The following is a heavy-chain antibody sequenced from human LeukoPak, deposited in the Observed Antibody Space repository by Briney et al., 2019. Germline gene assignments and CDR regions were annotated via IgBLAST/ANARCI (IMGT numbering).Heavy chain of an antibody. V-gene: IGHV3-30*02. Sequence: PGGSLRLSCAVSGFTFSSYGMHWVRQAPGKGREWVAFIRYDGSNKYYADSVKGRFTISRDNSKNTLYLQMNSLRAEDTAVYYCAKDPDYYGSGSGDYWGQGTLVTVSS. CDR3: AKDPDYYGSGSGDY. D-gene: IGHD3-10*01. J-gene: IGHJ4*02. CDR2: IRYDGSNK. CDR1: GFTFSSYG.